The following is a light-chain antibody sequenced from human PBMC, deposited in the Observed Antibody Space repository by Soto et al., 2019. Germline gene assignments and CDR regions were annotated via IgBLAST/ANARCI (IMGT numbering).Light chain of an antibody. CDR1: QSVSKY. Sequence: EIVLTQSPATLSLSPGERATLSCRASQSVSKYLAWYQQKPGQAPRLLIHDASNRATGIPARFSGSGSGTDFTLTISSREPEDFCVYYCQQRSNWPQITFGGGTKVEIK. V-gene: IGKV3-11*01. J-gene: IGKJ4*01. CDR2: DAS. CDR3: QQRSNWPQIT.